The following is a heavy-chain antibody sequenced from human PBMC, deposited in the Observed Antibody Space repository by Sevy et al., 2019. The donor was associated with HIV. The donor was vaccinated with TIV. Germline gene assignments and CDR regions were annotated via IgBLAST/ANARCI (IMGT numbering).Heavy chain of an antibody. CDR1: GYAFSSYG. D-gene: IGHD4-17*01. Sequence: ASVKVSCKASGYAFSSYGISWVRQAPGKGLEWMGGISAYNSKTNYAQNLHGRVTVTTDASTSTAYMELRSLRSDDTAVYYCARLGWELVDDYGGNWDYWGQGTLVTVSS. CDR2: ISAYNSKT. V-gene: IGHV1-18*04. CDR3: ARLGWELVDDYGGNWDY. J-gene: IGHJ4*02.